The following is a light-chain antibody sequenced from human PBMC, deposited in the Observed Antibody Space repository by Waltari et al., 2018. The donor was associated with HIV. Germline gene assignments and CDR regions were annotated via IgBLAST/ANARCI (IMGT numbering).Light chain of an antibody. CDR3: NSYAGSNNWV. Sequence: QSALTQPPSASGSPAQSVTIPCTGTSSDVGGSNYVSWYQQHPGKAPKLMIYEVNKRPSGVPDRFSGSKSANTASLTVSGLQADDEADYYCNSYAGSNNWVFGGGTKLTVL. J-gene: IGLJ3*02. V-gene: IGLV2-8*01. CDR2: EVN. CDR1: SSDVGGSNY.